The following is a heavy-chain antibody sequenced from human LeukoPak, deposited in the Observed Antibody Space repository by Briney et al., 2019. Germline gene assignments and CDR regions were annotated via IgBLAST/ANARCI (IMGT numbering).Heavy chain of an antibody. CDR1: AGSISSSSHH. D-gene: IGHD5-12*01. CDR2: IYYGRTT. CDR3: VRHDGRGGATMGALDS. Sequence: SETLSLTCTVSAGSISSSSHHWGWIRQSPGKGLEWIGSIYYGRTTYYNPSLNGRVTISVVTSKNQFSLQLNSVTAADTAVYYCVRHDGRGGATMGALDSWGQGSLVTVSS. V-gene: IGHV4-39*01. J-gene: IGHJ4*02.